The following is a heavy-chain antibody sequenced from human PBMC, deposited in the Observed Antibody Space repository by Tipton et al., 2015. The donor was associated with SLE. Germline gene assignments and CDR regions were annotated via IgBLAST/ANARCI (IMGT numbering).Heavy chain of an antibody. Sequence: SLRLSCAASGFTFSSYAMSWVRQASGKGLEWVSTISGSGGSTYYVDSVKGRFTISRDNSKNTLYLQMNSLRAEDTAVYYCAKVASSGYFPSDYWGQRTLVTVSS. J-gene: IGHJ4*02. CDR1: GFTFSSYA. V-gene: IGHV3-23*01. CDR2: ISGSGGST. D-gene: IGHD3-22*01. CDR3: AKVASSGYFPSDY.